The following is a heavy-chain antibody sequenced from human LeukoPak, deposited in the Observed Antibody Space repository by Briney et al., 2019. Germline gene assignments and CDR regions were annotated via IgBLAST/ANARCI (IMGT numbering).Heavy chain of an antibody. V-gene: IGHV3-20*04. CDR1: GFTFDDYG. D-gene: IGHD5-18*01. J-gene: IGHJ4*02. CDR2: INWNGGST. CDR3: AKGWDVHTAIDY. Sequence: GGSLRLSCAASGFTFDDYGMSWVRRAPGKGLEWVSGINWNGGSTGYADSVKGRFTISRDNSKNTLYLQMNSLRAEDTAVYYCAKGWDVHTAIDYWGQGTLVTVSS.